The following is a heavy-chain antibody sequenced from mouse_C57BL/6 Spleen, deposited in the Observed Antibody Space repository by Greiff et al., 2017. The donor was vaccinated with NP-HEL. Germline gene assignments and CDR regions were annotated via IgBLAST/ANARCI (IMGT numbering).Heavy chain of an antibody. CDR2: IYPRSGNT. J-gene: IGHJ4*01. Sequence: QVQLQQSGAELARPGASVKLSCKASGYTFTSYGISWVKQRTGQGLEWIGEIYPRSGNTYYNEKFKGKATLTADKSSSTAYMELRSLTSGDSAVYFSAQSFITPLPLAMDDWGQGTSVTVSS. CDR1: GYTFTSYG. V-gene: IGHV1-81*01. CDR3: AQSFITPLPLAMDD. D-gene: IGHD1-3*01.